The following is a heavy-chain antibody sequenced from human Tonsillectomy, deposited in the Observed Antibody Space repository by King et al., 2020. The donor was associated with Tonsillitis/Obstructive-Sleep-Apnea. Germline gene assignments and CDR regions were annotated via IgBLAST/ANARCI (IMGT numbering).Heavy chain of an antibody. D-gene: IGHD5-12*01. Sequence: VQLVESGAEVKKPGESLRLSCKGSGYSFASYWINWVRQMPGKGLEWMGRIDPSDSYTNYRPSFQGHVTFSFDKSISTAYLQWSSLRASDTAIYYCARGGVGYDFAFDIWGQGKMVTVSS. V-gene: IGHV5-10-1*01. CDR3: ARGGVGYDFAFDI. CDR2: IDPSDSYT. CDR1: GYSFASYW. J-gene: IGHJ3*02.